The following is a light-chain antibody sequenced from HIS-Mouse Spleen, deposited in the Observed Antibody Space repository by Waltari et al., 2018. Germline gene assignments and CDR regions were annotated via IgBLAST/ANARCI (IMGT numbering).Light chain of an antibody. CDR1: ALPKKY. CDR3: YSTDSSGNHRV. V-gene: IGLV3-10*01. Sequence: SYELTQPPSVSVSPGQTARLTCSGDALPKKYAYWYQQKSGQATVLVIYEDSKRPSGIPERFSGSSSGTMATLTISGAQVEDEADYYCYSTDSSGNHRVFGGGTKLTVL. J-gene: IGLJ2*01. CDR2: EDS.